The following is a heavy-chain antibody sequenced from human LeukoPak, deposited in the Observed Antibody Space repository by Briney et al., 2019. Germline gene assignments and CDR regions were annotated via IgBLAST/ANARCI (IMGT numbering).Heavy chain of an antibody. CDR1: GFTFSSYA. J-gene: IGHJ4*02. CDR2: ISYDGSNK. V-gene: IGHV3-30*04. D-gene: IGHD3-16*02. Sequence: GGSLRLSYAASGFTFSSYAMHWVRQAPGKGLEWVAVISYDGSNKYYADSVKGRFTISRDNSKNTLYLQMNSLRAEDTAVYYCAREMSMITFGGVIATGGFDYWGQGTLVTVSS. CDR3: AREMSMITFGGVIATGGFDY.